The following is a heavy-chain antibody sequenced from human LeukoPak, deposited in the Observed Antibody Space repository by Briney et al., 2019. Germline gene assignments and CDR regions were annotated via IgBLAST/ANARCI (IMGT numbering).Heavy chain of an antibody. CDR2: ISGSGGST. CDR3: AKGWSAAGTGGDWFDP. D-gene: IGHD6-13*01. V-gene: IGHV3-23*01. Sequence: GGSLRLSCAASGFTVSSNYMSWVRQAPGKGLEWASAISGSGGSTYYADSVKGRFTISRDNSKNTLYLQMNSLRAEDTAVYYCAKGWSAAGTGGDWFDPWGQGTLVTVSS. J-gene: IGHJ5*02. CDR1: GFTVSSNY.